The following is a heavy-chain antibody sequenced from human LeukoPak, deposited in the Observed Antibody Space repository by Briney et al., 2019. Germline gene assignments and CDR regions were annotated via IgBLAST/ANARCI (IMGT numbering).Heavy chain of an antibody. Sequence: GASVKVSCKASGYTFTGCSMHWVRQAPGQGLEWMGWINPNSGVTNYAQKFQGRVTMTRDTSISTAYMELSSLRSDDTAVYYCARVGVEGASCYDYWGQGTLVTVSS. CDR1: GYTFTGCS. V-gene: IGHV1-2*02. CDR3: ARVGVEGASCYDY. CDR2: INPNSGVT. J-gene: IGHJ4*02. D-gene: IGHD2-2*01.